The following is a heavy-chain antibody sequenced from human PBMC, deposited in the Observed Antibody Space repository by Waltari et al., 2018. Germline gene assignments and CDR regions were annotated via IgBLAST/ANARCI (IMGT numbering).Heavy chain of an antibody. CDR3: ATGAYSSSSPLDY. J-gene: IGHJ4*02. Sequence: HVQLVQSGAEVKKPGASVKVSCQVSGYTRTDLSMHWVRRAPGKGLEWMGGVGPEDGETSYAQKFQGRVTMTEDTSTDTAYMELSSLRSEDTAVYYCATGAYSSSSPLDYWGQGTLVTVSS. V-gene: IGHV1-24*01. CDR2: VGPEDGET. CDR1: GYTRTDLS. D-gene: IGHD6-6*01.